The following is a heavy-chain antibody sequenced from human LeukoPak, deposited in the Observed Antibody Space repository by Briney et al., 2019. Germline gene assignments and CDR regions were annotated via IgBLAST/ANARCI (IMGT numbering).Heavy chain of an antibody. CDR2: IYYSGST. CDR1: GGSISSSSYY. D-gene: IGHD2-2*02. CDR3: ARGGPIVVVPAAILPHYFDY. Sequence: SETLSLTCTVSGGSISSSSYYWGWIRQPPGKGLEWIGSIYYSGSTYYNPSLKSRVTISVDTSKNQFSLKLSSVTAADTAVYYCARGGPIVVVPAAILPHYFDYWGQGTLVTVSS. J-gene: IGHJ4*02. V-gene: IGHV4-39*07.